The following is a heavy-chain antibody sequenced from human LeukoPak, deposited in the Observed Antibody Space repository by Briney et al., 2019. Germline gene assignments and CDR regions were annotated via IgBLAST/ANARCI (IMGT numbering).Heavy chain of an antibody. D-gene: IGHD2-2*01. Sequence: GASVKVSCKASGGTFSNYAISWVRQAPGQGLEWMGGIIPIFGTANYAQKFQGRVTITTDESTSTAYMELSSLRSEDTAVYYCATPAYCSSTSCHPYYYYMDVWGKGTTVTVSS. CDR3: ATPAYCSSTSCHPYYYYMDV. V-gene: IGHV1-69*05. J-gene: IGHJ6*03. CDR1: GGTFSNYA. CDR2: IIPIFGTA.